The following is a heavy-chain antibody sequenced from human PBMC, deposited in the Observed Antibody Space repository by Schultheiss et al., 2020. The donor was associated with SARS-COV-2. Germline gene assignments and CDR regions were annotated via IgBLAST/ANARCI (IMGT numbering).Heavy chain of an antibody. J-gene: IGHJ6*02. D-gene: IGHD2-15*01. CDR1: GFTFSNSD. CDR2: ISYDGSNK. V-gene: IGHV3-30-3*01. CDR3: TTDCSGGSCPFYYYYGMDV. Sequence: GGSLRLSCAASGFTFSNSDMNWVRQAPGKGLEWVAVISYDGSNKYYADSVKGRFTISRDNSKNTLYLQMNSLKTEDTAVYYCTTDCSGGSCPFYYYYGMDVWGQGTTVTVSS.